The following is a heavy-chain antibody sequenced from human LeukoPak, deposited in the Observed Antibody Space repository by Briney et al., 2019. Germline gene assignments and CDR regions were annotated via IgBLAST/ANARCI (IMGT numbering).Heavy chain of an antibody. Sequence: GGSLRLSCAACGFTFSSYAMHWVRQGPGKGLEWVAVISYDGSNKYYADPVKGRFTISRDNSRNTLYLQMNSLRAEDTAVYYCARAGIAGSFDYWGQGTLVTVSS. D-gene: IGHD2-15*01. CDR3: ARAGIAGSFDY. CDR2: ISYDGSNK. V-gene: IGHV3-30-3*01. J-gene: IGHJ4*02. CDR1: GFTFSSYA.